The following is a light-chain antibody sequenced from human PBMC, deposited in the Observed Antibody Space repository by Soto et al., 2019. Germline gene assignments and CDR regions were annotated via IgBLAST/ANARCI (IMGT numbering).Light chain of an antibody. CDR1: QSVSSSY. V-gene: IGKV3-20*01. CDR2: GAS. Sequence: ELVLTQSPGTLSLSPGARATLSCRSSQSVSSSYLAWYQQKPGQAPRLLIYGASSRATGIKDRFSGSGSGTDFTLTISRMEPEDFAVYYCQKYGSSPLTCGGGTQGDI. CDR3: QKYGSSPLT. J-gene: IGKJ4*01.